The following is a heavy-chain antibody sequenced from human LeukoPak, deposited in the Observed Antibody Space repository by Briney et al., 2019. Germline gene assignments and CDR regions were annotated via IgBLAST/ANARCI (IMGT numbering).Heavy chain of an antibody. V-gene: IGHV3-23*01. CDR1: GFIFSSYA. Sequence: GGSLRLSCAASGFIFSSYAMSWVRQAPGEGLGCVSAISGSDDSTYYAESVKGRFTISRDNSKNTLYLQMNSLRAEDTAVYYCARVGYCTGGSCYHFDYWGQGALVTVS. CDR2: ISGSDDST. CDR3: ARVGYCTGGSCYHFDY. J-gene: IGHJ4*02. D-gene: IGHD2-15*01.